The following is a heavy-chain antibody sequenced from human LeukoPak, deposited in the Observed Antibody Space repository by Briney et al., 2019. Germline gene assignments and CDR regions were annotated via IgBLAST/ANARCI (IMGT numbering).Heavy chain of an antibody. V-gene: IGHV3-23*01. Sequence: GGSLRLSCAASGFTLSSYAMTWVRQAPGRGLEWVSSVDGGGGGTYYADSVKGRFTIPRDNSKDTLYLQMNGLRAEDTAVYFCAKQSAGSAAWYSLHYDFWGQGTLVTVSS. CDR3: AKQSAGSAAWYSLHYDF. J-gene: IGHJ4*02. CDR2: VDGGGGGT. CDR1: GFTLSSYA. D-gene: IGHD6-13*01.